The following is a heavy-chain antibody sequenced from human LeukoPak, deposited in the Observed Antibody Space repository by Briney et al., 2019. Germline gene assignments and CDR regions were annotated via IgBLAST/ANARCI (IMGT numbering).Heavy chain of an antibody. J-gene: IGHJ3*02. Sequence: GESLKISCKGSGYIFINYWIGWVRQVPGKGLEWMGIIYPGDSDTRYSPSFQGQVTISADKSISTAYLQWSSLKASDTAMYYCARTETYYGSGSYFDAFDIWGQGTMVTVSS. D-gene: IGHD3-10*01. V-gene: IGHV5-51*01. CDR1: GYIFINYW. CDR3: ARTETYYGSGSYFDAFDI. CDR2: IYPGDSDT.